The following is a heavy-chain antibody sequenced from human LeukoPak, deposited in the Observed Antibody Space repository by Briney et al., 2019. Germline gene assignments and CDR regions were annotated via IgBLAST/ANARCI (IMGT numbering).Heavy chain of an antibody. V-gene: IGHV3-23*01. CDR3: AKDWSGGSHVWH. Sequence: GGSLRLSCAASGFTLSSHPMNWVRQAPGKGLEWVSAISGSGGSTYYADSVKGRFTISRDNSKNTLYLQMNSLRAEDTAVYYCAKDWSGGSHVWHWGQGTLVTVSS. J-gene: IGHJ4*02. CDR1: GFTLSSHP. D-gene: IGHD2-15*01. CDR2: ISGSGGST.